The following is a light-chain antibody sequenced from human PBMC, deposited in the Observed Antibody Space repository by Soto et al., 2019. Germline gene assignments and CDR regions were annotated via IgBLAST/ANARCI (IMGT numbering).Light chain of an antibody. CDR3: SSYTSSSTLVL. CDR2: DVS. CDR1: SSDVGGYNY. V-gene: IGLV2-14*01. Sequence: QSALTQPASVSGSPGQSITISCTGTSSDVGGYNYVSWYQQHPGKAPKLMIFDVSNRPSGVSNRFSASKSGHTASLTISGLQAEDEAHYYCSSYTSSSTLVLFGGGTTLTVL. J-gene: IGLJ2*01.